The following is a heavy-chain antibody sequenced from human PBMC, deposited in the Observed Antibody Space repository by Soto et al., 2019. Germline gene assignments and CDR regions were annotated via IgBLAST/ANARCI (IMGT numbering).Heavy chain of an antibody. CDR3: AREGLLLLPDY. J-gene: IGHJ4*02. D-gene: IGHD3-22*01. V-gene: IGHV1-18*01. Sequence: QIQLVQSGPEMRKPGASVKVSCKTSGYTFTNNDVCWVRQTPGQGLEWMGWISPYSGKTNYARKFQGRVTMTADTSTCTVYMELGSLTSDDTAVYYCAREGLLLLPDYWGQGTLVTVSS. CDR1: GYTFTNND. CDR2: ISPYSGKT.